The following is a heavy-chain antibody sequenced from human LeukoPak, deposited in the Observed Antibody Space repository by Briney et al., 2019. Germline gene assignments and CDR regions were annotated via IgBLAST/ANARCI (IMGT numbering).Heavy chain of an antibody. J-gene: IGHJ4*02. CDR1: GFTVSDAW. V-gene: IGHV3-48*01. CDR2: ISSSSSTI. CDR3: ARVLHKRNYDSTTYYGY. Sequence: GGSLRLSCAGSGFTVSDAWMNWVRQAPGKGLEWVSYISSSSSTIYYADSVKGRFTISRDNAKNSLYLQMNSLRAEDTAVYYCARVLHKRNYDSTTYYGYWGQGTLVTVSS. D-gene: IGHD3-22*01.